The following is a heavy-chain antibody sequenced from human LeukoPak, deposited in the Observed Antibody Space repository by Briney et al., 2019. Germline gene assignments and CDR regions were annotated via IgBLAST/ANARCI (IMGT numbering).Heavy chain of an antibody. CDR1: GFTFSDYY. J-gene: IGHJ5*02. V-gene: IGHV3-11*01. CDR2: ISSSGSTI. CDR3: AKDLGYSSTWCNWFDP. Sequence: GGSLRLSCAASGFTFSDYYMSWIRQAPGKGLEWVSYISSSGSTIYYADSVKGRFTISRDNAKSSLYLQMNSLRAEDTAVYYCAKDLGYSSTWCNWFDPWGQGTLVTVSS. D-gene: IGHD6-13*01.